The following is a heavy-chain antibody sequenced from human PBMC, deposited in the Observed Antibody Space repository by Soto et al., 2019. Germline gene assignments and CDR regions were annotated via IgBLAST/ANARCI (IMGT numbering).Heavy chain of an antibody. CDR1: GFTFSSYS. Sequence: GGSLILSCAASGFTFSSYSMNWVRQAPGKGLEWVSSISSSSSYIYYADSVKGRFTISRDNAKNSLYLQMNSLRAEDTAVYYCARAPWGGDSYGMDVWGQGTTVTVSS. J-gene: IGHJ6*02. V-gene: IGHV3-21*01. CDR2: ISSSSSYI. D-gene: IGHD2-21*02. CDR3: ARAPWGGDSYGMDV.